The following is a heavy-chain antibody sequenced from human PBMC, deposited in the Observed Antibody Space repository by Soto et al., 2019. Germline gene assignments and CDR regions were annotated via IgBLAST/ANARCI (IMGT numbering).Heavy chain of an antibody. J-gene: IGHJ5*02. CDR1: GGTFSSYA. CDR2: IIPIFGTA. V-gene: IGHV1-69*13. Sequence: SVKVSCKASGGTFSSYAISWVRQAPGQGLEWMGGIIPIFGTANYAQKFQGRVTITADESTSTACMELSSLRSEDTAVYYCARYPYYYGSGGYWFDPWGQGTLVTVSS. CDR3: ARYPYYYGSGGYWFDP. D-gene: IGHD3-10*01.